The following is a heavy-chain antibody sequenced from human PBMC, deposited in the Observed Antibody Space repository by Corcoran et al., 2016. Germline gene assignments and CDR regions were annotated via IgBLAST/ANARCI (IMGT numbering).Heavy chain of an antibody. Sequence: QVQLVQSGAEVKKPGASVKVSCKSSGYTFTSYYMHWVRQAPGQGLEWMGIINPSGGSTSYAQKFQGRVTMTRDTFTGTVYMELSSLRSEDTAVYYCARDWEYMFGVVRYGWGYCGMDVWGPGTTVPVSS. D-gene: IGHD3-3*02. CDR2: INPSGGST. V-gene: IGHV1-46*03. CDR3: ARDWEYMFGVVRYGWGYCGMDV. CDR1: GYTFTSYY. J-gene: IGHJ6*02.